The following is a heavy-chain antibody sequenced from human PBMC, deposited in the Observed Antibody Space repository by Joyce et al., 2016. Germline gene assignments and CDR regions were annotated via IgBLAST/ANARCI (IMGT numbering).Heavy chain of an antibody. CDR1: GFSFSSYA. CDR3: ARERRMDTTSRPGFYYFFGLDL. Sequence: QVQLVESGGGVVQPGKSLRLSCAPSGFSFSSYAMHWVRQAQGKGLEWVAMIQHNGNNKYYGDSMTGRFTISRDNSQNMLFLQINSLRAEDTAVYYWARERRMDTTSRPGFYYFFGLDLWGQGTTVTVSP. V-gene: IGHV3-33*05. CDR2: IQHNGNNK. J-gene: IGHJ6*01. D-gene: IGHD3-22*01.